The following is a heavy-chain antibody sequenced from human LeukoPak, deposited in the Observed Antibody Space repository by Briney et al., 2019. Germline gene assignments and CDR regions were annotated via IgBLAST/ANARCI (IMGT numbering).Heavy chain of an antibody. V-gene: IGHV3-30-3*01. CDR2: ITYDGSNK. J-gene: IGHJ4*02. D-gene: IGHD1-26*01. CDR1: GFTLSSNA. Sequence: PGRSLRLSRAASGFTLSSNAMHWVRQAPGKGLEWVAVITYDGSNKYYADSVKGRFTISRDNSRNTLYLQMNSLRAEDTAVYYCARGLLGATTSYFDYWGQGTLVTVSS. CDR3: ARGLLGATTSYFDY.